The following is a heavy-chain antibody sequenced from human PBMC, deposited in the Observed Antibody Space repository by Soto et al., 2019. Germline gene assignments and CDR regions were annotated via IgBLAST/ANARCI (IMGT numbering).Heavy chain of an antibody. Sequence: QVQLVQSGAEVKKPGSSVKVSCKASGVTFSSYAISWVRQAPGQGLEWMGGIIPIFGTANYAQKFQGRVTITADKSTSTAYMELSSIRSEDTAVYSCASPPGYDFWSGYQGGYYFDYWGQGTLVTVSS. J-gene: IGHJ4*02. D-gene: IGHD3-3*01. CDR3: ASPPGYDFWSGYQGGYYFDY. V-gene: IGHV1-69*06. CDR2: IIPIFGTA. CDR1: GVTFSSYA.